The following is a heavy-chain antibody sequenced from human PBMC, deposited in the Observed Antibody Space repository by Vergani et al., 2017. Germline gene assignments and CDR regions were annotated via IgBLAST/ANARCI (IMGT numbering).Heavy chain of an antibody. CDR1: GFTFSSYA. J-gene: IGHJ6*02. V-gene: IGHV3-23*01. Sequence: EVQLLESGGGLVQPGGSLRLYCAASGFTFSSYAMSWVRQAPGKGLEWVSAISGSGGSTYYADSVKGRFTISRDNSKNTLYLQMNSLRAEDTAVYYCAKSILRGLNYGMDVWGQGTTVTVSS. D-gene: IGHD6-25*01. CDR2: ISGSGGST. CDR3: AKSILRGLNYGMDV.